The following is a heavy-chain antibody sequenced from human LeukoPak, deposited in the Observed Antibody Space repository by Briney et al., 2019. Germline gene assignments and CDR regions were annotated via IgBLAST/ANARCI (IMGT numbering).Heavy chain of an antibody. Sequence: GGSLRLSCAASGFTVRSNYMNWVRQAPGKGLEWVSVIYSGGSTYYADSVKGRFTISRDNSKNTLYLQMNSLRAEDTAVYYCARSYTSGLRFDYWGQGTLVTVSS. CDR2: IYSGGST. V-gene: IGHV3-66*02. J-gene: IGHJ4*02. D-gene: IGHD6-25*01. CDR1: GFTVRSNY. CDR3: ARSYTSGLRFDY.